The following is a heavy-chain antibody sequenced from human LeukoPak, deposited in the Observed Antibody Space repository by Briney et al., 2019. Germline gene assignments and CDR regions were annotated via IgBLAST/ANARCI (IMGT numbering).Heavy chain of an antibody. D-gene: IGHD6-19*01. V-gene: IGHV3-74*01. CDR3: ARDGIAVAGKDY. J-gene: IGHJ4*02. CDR1: GFTFSSHW. Sequence: GGSLRLSCAASGFTFSSHWMHWVRQVPGKGLVWVSRINRDGSSANYADSVKGRFTISRDNAKNTLYLQMNSLRAKDTAVYYCARDGIAVAGKDYWGQGTLVTVSS. CDR2: INRDGSSA.